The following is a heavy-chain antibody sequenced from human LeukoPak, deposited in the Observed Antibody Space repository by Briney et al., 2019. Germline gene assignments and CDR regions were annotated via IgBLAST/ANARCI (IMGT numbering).Heavy chain of an antibody. D-gene: IGHD3-3*02. CDR1: GFTFSSYA. J-gene: IGHJ4*02. CDR2: INSDGSST. V-gene: IGHV3-74*01. CDR3: ASPVSTWAFDY. Sequence: GGSLRLSCAASGFTFSSYAMSWVRQAPGKGLVWVSRINSDGSSTSYADSAKGRFTISRDNAKNTLYLQMNSLRAEDTAVYYCASPVSTWAFDYWGQGTLVTVSS.